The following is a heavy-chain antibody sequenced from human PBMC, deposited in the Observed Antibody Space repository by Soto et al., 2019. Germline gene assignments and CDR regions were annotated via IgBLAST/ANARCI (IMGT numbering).Heavy chain of an antibody. J-gene: IGHJ4*02. CDR2: IYYSGST. D-gene: IGHD4-17*01. CDR1: GCSISSYY. CDR3: ARHDYGDYDVHFDY. V-gene: IGHV4-59*08. Sequence: SEILSLTCTVSGCSISSYYWSWIRQPPGKGLEWIGYIYYSGSTNYNPSLKSRVTISVDTSKNQFSLKLSSVTAADTAVYYCARHDYGDYDVHFDYWGQGTLVTVSS.